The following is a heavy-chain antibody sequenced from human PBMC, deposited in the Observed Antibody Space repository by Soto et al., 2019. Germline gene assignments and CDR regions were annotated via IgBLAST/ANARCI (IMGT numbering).Heavy chain of an antibody. CDR3: ARGARRVTIFGVVIIGAFDI. V-gene: IGHV4-31*03. Sequence: SETLSLTCTVSGGSINSGGYYWSWIRQHPGKGLEWIGYIYYSGSTYYNPSLKSRVTISVDTSKNQFSLKLSSVTAADTAVYYCARGARRVTIFGVVIIGAFDIWGQGTMVTVSS. CDR2: IYYSGST. CDR1: GGSINSGGYY. D-gene: IGHD3-3*01. J-gene: IGHJ3*02.